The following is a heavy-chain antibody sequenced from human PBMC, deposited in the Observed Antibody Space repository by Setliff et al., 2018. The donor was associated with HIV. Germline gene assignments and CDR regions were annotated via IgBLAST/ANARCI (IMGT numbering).Heavy chain of an antibody. J-gene: IGHJ4*02. CDR1: GYTFPHSW. Sequence: GESLKISCKGSGYTFPHSWIGWVRQMPGKGLEWMGIIYLSDSDTRYSPSFQGQVTISADKSISTAYLQWSSLKASDTAMYYCATSPGTYSSSSASYFDYWGQGQWSPSPQ. V-gene: IGHV5-51*01. CDR3: ATSPGTYSSSSASYFDY. D-gene: IGHD6-6*01. CDR2: IYLSDSDT.